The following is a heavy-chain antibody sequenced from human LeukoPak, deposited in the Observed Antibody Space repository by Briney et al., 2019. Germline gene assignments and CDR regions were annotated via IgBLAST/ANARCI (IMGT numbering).Heavy chain of an antibody. CDR2: ISGSGGST. Sequence: GGSLXXSCAASGFTFSSYAMSWVRQAPGKGLEWVSTISGSGGSTYYADCVKGRFTISRDNGKKRVDVQMNSLREEDTGVYYCARGSSGWFDXHWFDPWGQGTLVTVSS. CDR1: GFTFSSYA. V-gene: IGHV3-23*01. CDR3: ARGSSGWFDXHWFDP. J-gene: IGHJ5*02. D-gene: IGHD6-19*01.